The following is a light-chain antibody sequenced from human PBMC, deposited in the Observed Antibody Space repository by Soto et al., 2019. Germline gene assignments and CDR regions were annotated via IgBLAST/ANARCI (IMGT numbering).Light chain of an antibody. CDR3: SSYTSSDSLV. Sequence: QSALTRPASVSGSPGQSITISCTGSSSDVGGYDFVSWYQHHPGKAPKLIIYEVSNRPSGVSNRFSGFKSGNTASLTISGLQAEDEADYYCSSYTSSDSLVFGGGTKLTVL. J-gene: IGLJ2*01. V-gene: IGLV2-14*01. CDR2: EVS. CDR1: SSDVGGYDF.